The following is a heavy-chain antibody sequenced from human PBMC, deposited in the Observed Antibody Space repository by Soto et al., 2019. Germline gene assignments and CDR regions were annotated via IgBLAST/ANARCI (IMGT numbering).Heavy chain of an antibody. CDR2: MYYSGTT. CDR1: GASISSGGYY. D-gene: IGHD2-2*01. CDR3: ARLGYCSNTDCGPVGP. V-gene: IGHV4-31*03. Sequence: QVQLQESGPGLVKLSQTLSLTCTVSGASISSGGYYWSWIRQHPGKGLEWIGYMYYSGTTYYNPSPKRRVTMALDTARNQVALKRSSVTAADTAVYYCARLGYCSNTDCGPVGPWGQGILATVSS. J-gene: IGHJ5*02.